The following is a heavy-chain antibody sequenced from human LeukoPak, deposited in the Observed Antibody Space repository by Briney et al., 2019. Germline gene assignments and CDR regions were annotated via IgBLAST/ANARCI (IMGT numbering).Heavy chain of an antibody. CDR2: INHSGST. D-gene: IGHD6-19*01. Sequence: PSETLSLTCAVYGGSFSGYYWSWIRQPPGKGLEWIGEINHSGSTNYNPSLKSRVAISIDKSNNQFSLRLNSVTAADTAVYFCARDLTGSTGWRELGYWGQGTLVTVSS. V-gene: IGHV4-34*01. CDR3: ARDLTGSTGWRELGY. CDR1: GGSFSGYY. J-gene: IGHJ4*02.